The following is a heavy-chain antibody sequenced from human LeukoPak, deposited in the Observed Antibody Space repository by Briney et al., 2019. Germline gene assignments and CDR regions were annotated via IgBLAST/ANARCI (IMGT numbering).Heavy chain of an antibody. CDR1: GYSISSGYY. V-gene: IGHV4-38-2*02. CDR2: INHSGST. J-gene: IGHJ4*02. D-gene: IGHD1-1*01. Sequence: SETLSLTCTVSGYSISSGYYWSWIRQPPGKGLEWIGEINHSGSTNYNPSLKSRVTISVDTSKNQFSLKLSSVTAADTAVYYCARGKTGTDFDYWGQGTLVTVSS. CDR3: ARGKTGTDFDY.